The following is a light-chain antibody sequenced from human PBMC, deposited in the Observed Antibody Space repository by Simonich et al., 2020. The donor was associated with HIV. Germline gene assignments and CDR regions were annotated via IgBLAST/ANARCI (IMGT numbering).Light chain of an antibody. V-gene: IGLV2-23*01. CDR2: EGT. Sequence: QSALTQPASVSGSPGQSITLSCTGTSTDVGSYNLVSWYQQHPGKAPKLMIYEGTKRPSGVSNRFSGSKSGNTASLTISGLQSDDEADYYCCSYAGSSTFVVFGGGTKLTVL. CDR3: CSYAGSSTFVV. J-gene: IGLJ2*01. CDR1: STDVGSYNL.